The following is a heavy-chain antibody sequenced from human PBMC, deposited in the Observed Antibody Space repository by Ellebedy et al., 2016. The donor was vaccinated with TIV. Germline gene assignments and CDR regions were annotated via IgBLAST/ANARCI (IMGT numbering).Heavy chain of an antibody. J-gene: IGHJ3*02. V-gene: IGHV3-30*04. Sequence: GESLKISXAASGFTFTRYPMHWVRQAPGKGLEWVAVFSIVGSDKFYADSVKGRFTISRDDSKNTFYLQMDSLRAEDTAVYYCARDQGGVNIWGQGTMVTVSS. D-gene: IGHD1-26*01. CDR3: ARDQGGVNI. CDR1: GFTFTRYP. CDR2: FSIVGSDK.